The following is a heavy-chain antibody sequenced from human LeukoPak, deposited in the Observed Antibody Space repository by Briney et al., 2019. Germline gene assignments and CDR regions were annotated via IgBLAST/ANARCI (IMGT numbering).Heavy chain of an antibody. D-gene: IGHD2-8*02. CDR2: ISYDGSNK. Sequence: GGSLRLSCAASGFTFSSYAMHWVRQAPGKGLGWVAVISYDGSNKYYADSVKGRFTISRDNSKNTLYLQMNSLRAEDTAVYYCARGKAGRTEFDYWGQGTLVTVSS. V-gene: IGHV3-30-3*01. J-gene: IGHJ4*02. CDR3: ARGKAGRTEFDY. CDR1: GFTFSSYA.